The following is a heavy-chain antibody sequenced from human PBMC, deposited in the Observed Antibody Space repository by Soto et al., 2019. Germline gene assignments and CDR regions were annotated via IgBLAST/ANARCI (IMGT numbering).Heavy chain of an antibody. CDR2: INSFSGDT. D-gene: IGHD2-15*01. CDR1: GYTFTHYG. J-gene: IGHJ2*01. V-gene: IGHV1-18*01. CDR3: ARDLHSGGKYWYFDI. Sequence: QVQLVQSGAEVKKPVASVKVSCKASGYTFTHYGITWVRQAPGQGLEWMGWINSFSGDTNYPKKLQGRLTMTTDTSTNTVYMELRNLRSDNTAVYYCARDLHSGGKYWYFDIWGRGTLVTVSS.